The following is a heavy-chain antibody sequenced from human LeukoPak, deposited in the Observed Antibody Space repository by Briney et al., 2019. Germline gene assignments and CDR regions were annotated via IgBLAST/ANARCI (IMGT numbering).Heavy chain of an antibody. D-gene: IGHD3-3*01. CDR1: GGSISSGSYY. CDR2: IYYSGST. J-gene: IGHJ4*02. V-gene: IGHV4-61*01. CDR3: ARSGEWLTIDY. Sequence: SETLSLTCTVSGGSISSGSYYWSWIRQPPGKGLEWIGYIYYSGSTNYNPSLKSRVTISIDTSKNQFSLKLSSVTAADTAVYYCARSGEWLTIDYWGQGTLVTVSS.